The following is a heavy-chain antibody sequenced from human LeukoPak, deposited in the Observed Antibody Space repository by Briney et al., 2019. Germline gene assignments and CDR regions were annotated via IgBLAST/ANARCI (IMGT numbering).Heavy chain of an antibody. J-gene: IGHJ4*02. Sequence: SETLSLTCAVYGGSFSGYYWSWIRQPPGKGLEWIGEINHSGSTNYNPSLKSRVTISVDTSKNQFSLKLSSVTAADTAVYYCARRVVVVITTSGPFDYWGQGTLVTVSS. CDR2: INHSGST. CDR1: GGSFSGYY. D-gene: IGHD3-22*01. CDR3: ARRVVVVITTSGPFDY. V-gene: IGHV4-34*01.